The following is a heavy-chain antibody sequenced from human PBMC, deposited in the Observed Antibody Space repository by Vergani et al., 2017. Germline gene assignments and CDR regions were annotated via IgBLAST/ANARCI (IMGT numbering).Heavy chain of an antibody. V-gene: IGHV1-2*02. Sequence: QVQLVQSGAEVKKPGASVKVSCKASGYTFTGYYMYWVRQAPGQGLEWMGWINPNSGGTNYAQKFQGRVTMTRDTSISTAYMELSRLRSDDTAVYYCARERYFDWLYDTYGMDVWGQGTTVTVSS. CDR3: ARERYFDWLYDTYGMDV. D-gene: IGHD3-9*01. CDR1: GYTFTGYY. CDR2: INPNSGGT. J-gene: IGHJ6*02.